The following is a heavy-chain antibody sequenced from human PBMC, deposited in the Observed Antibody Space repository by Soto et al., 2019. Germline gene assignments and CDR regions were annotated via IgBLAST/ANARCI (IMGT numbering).Heavy chain of an antibody. D-gene: IGHD6-19*01. CDR3: AHAPGIAVTTNWFDP. CDR2: IYWDDDK. Sequence: QITLKESGPTLVKPTQTLTLTCTFSGFSLSTSEVGVGWIRQPPGKALQWLALIYWDDDKRYSPSLKSRLTSTKDTYKNQVVLTMTNMDPVDTATYYCAHAPGIAVTTNWFDPWGQGILVTVSS. CDR1: GFSLSTSEVG. V-gene: IGHV2-5*02. J-gene: IGHJ5*02.